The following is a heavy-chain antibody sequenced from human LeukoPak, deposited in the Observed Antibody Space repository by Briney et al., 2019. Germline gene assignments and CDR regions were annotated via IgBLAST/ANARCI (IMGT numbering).Heavy chain of an antibody. V-gene: IGHV4-31*03. CDR3: SRDESSGWSNWFDP. J-gene: IGHJ5*02. D-gene: IGHD6-19*01. CDR1: GGSISSGGYY. Sequence: SETLSLTCTVSGGSISSGGYYWSWIRQHPGKGLEWIGYIYYSGSTYYNPSLKSRVTISVDTSKNQFSLKLSSVNAADTAVYYCSRDESSGWSNWFDPWGQGTLVTVSS. CDR2: IYYSGST.